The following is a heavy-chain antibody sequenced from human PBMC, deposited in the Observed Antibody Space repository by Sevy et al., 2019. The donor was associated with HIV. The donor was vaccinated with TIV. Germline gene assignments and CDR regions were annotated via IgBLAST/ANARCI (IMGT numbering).Heavy chain of an antibody. D-gene: IGHD2-8*01. V-gene: IGHV3-53*01. CDR3: AREGCTKPHDY. CDR1: GFTVSDNY. J-gene: IGHJ4*02. CDR2: LSFGCGKI. Sequence: GGSLRLSCAASGFTVSDNYMSWVRQAPGKGLEWVSTLSFGCGKINYADSVKGRFTISRDNSKSSVYLQMNNMRVEDTAVYYCAREGCTKPHDYWGQGTLVTVSS.